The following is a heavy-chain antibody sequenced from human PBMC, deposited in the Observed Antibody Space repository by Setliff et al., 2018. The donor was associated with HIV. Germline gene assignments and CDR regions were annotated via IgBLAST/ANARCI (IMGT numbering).Heavy chain of an antibody. J-gene: IGHJ4*02. D-gene: IGHD2-21*01. Sequence: SETLSLTCTVSGGSISSGGYYWNWIRQHPGKGLEWIGYIFYNKNTQYDPSLKSRVSMSVDTSKNQFSLNLRTVTAADTAIYFCARGRPFGKFVDYFDSWGQGKLVTVSS. CDR3: ARGRPFGKFVDYFDS. CDR1: GGSISSGGYY. CDR2: IFYNKNT. V-gene: IGHV4-31*03.